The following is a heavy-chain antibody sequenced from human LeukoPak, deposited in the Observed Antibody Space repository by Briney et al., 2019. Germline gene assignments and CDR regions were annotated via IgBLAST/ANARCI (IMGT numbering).Heavy chain of an antibody. CDR1: GGTFSSYA. J-gene: IGHJ5*02. CDR2: IIPIFGTA. D-gene: IGHD2-2*01. V-gene: IGHV1-69*05. CDR3: AVVVVPAAPNWFDP. Sequence: SVKVSCKASGGTFSSYAISWVRQAPGQGLEWMGGIIPIFGTANYAQKFQGRVTITTDESTSTAYMELSSLRSEDTAVYYCAVVVVPAAPNWFDPWGQGTLVTVFS.